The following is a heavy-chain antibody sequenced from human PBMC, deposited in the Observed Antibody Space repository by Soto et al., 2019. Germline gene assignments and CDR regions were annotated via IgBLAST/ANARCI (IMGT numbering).Heavy chain of an antibody. CDR2: IYYSGST. V-gene: IGHV4-39*02. J-gene: IGHJ4*02. Sequence: QLQLQESGPGLVKPSETLSLTCTVSGGSISSSSYYWGWIRQPPGKGLEWIGSIYYSGSTYYNPSLKSRVTISVDTSKNQFSLKLSSVTAADTAVYYCATDPRLMVRGGTAYWGQGTLVTVSS. D-gene: IGHD3-10*01. CDR3: ATDPRLMVRGGTAY. CDR1: GGSISSSSYY.